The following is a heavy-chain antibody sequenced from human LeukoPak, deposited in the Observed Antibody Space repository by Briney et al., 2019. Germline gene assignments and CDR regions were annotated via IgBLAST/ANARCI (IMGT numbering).Heavy chain of an antibody. CDR3: AKRRGLELLYYYYMDV. CDR1: GFTFSIYG. Sequence: GGTLRLSCAASGFTFSIYGMGWVRQAPGKGLEWVSSISDNGGNTYYADSVKGRFTISRDNSKNTLFLQMNSLRAEDTAVYYCAKRRGLELLYYYYMDVWGKGTTVTVSS. V-gene: IGHV3-23*01. CDR2: ISDNGGNT. J-gene: IGHJ6*03. D-gene: IGHD1-7*01.